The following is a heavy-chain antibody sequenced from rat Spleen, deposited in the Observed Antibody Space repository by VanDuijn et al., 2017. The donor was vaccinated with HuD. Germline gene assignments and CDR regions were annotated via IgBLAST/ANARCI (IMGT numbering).Heavy chain of an antibody. J-gene: IGHJ4*01. CDR2: ISTGGDNT. V-gene: IGHV5S13*01. D-gene: IGHD1-2*01. Sequence: EVQLVASGGGLVQPGRSLKLSCAASGFTFSNYDMAWVRQAPTKGLEWIESISTGGDNTYYRDSVKGRFTASRDDAKNTQYLQMDSLRSEDTATYYCTTSNYYSSFIYLDAGGQGASVTVSS. CDR3: TTSNYYSSFIYLDA. CDR1: GFTFSNYD.